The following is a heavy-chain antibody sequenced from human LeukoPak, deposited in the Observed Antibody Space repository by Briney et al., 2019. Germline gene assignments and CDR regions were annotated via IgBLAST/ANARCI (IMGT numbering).Heavy chain of an antibody. V-gene: IGHV1-8*02. CDR2: MNPNSGNT. CDR3: ARVRGRRSSGGY. J-gene: IGHJ4*02. Sequence: ASVKVSCKASGYTFTGYYMHWVRQAPGQGLEWMGWMNPNSGNTGYAQKFQGRVTITRNTSISTAYMELSSLRSEDTAVYYCARVRGRRSSGGYWGQGTLVTVSS. CDR1: GYTFTGYY. D-gene: IGHD1-26*01.